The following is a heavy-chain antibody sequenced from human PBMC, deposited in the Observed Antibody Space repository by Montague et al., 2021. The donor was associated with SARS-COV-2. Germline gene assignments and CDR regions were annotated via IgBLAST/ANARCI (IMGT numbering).Heavy chain of an antibody. CDR1: GDSVTGNSDT. V-gene: IGHV6-1*01. CDR2: TYYRSKWYN. Sequence: CAISGDSVTGNSDTGNWVRQSPSKGLEWLGRTYYRSKWYNDYAASVRGRVTINPDTSKNQFSLQLNSVTPEDTAIYYCTSGREGNYNVMDVWGQGTTVTVSS. J-gene: IGHJ6*02. D-gene: IGHD1-1*01. CDR3: TSGREGNYNVMDV.